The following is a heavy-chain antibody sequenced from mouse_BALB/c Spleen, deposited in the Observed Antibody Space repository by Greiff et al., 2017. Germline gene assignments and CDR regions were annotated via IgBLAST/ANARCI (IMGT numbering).Heavy chain of an antibody. J-gene: IGHJ4*01. V-gene: IGHV5-6-3*01. CDR1: GFTFSSYG. CDR3: ARAYAMDY. CDR2: INSNGGST. Sequence: DVKLVESGGGLVQPGGSLKLSCAASGFTFSSYGMSWVRQTPDKRLELVATINSNGGSTYYPDSVKGRFTISRDNAKNTLYLQMSSLKSEDTAMYYCARAYAMDYWGQGTSVTVSS.